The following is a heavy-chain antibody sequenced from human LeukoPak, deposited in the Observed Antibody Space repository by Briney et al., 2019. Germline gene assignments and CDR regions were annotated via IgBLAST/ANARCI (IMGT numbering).Heavy chain of an antibody. CDR3: ARHESSYGYGST. CDR1: GSSFTSYW. J-gene: IGHJ4*02. CDR2: IYPGDSDT. V-gene: IGHV5-51*01. Sequence: GASLQISCKCSGSSFTSYWIGWVRQLPGKGLEWMGIIYPGDSDTRYSPSFQGQVTISADKSISTAYLQWSSLKASDTAMYYCARHESSYGYGSTWGQGTLVTVSS. D-gene: IGHD5-18*01.